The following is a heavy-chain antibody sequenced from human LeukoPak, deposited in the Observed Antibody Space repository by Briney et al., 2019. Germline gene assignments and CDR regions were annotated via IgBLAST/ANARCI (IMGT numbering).Heavy chain of an antibody. CDR3: ARRRYYDSSGYLE. V-gene: IGHV4-39*01. CDR1: GDSVSRSDSY. J-gene: IGHJ1*01. CDR2: IYYSGRT. D-gene: IGHD3-22*01. Sequence: SETLSLTCTIFGDSVSRSDSYWDWIRQPPGKGLEWIGTIYYSGRTYYSPSPKSRVTLSVDMSNNQFSLTLSSVTAADTALYFCARRRYYDSSGYLEWGQGTLVTVSS.